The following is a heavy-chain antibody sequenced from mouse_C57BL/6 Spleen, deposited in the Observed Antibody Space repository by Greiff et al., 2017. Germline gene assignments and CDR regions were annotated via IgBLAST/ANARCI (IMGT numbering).Heavy chain of an antibody. J-gene: IGHJ1*03. V-gene: IGHV1-18*01. CDR2: INPNNGGT. CDR1: GYTFTDYN. CDR3: ARGYGSRSYWYFDV. D-gene: IGHD1-1*01. Sequence: EVQLQESGPELVKPGASVKIPCKASGYTFTDYNMDWVKQSHGKSLEWIGDINPNNGGTIYNQKFKGKATLTVDKSSSTAYMERRSRTSEDTAVYYCARGYGSRSYWYFDVWGTGTTVTVSS.